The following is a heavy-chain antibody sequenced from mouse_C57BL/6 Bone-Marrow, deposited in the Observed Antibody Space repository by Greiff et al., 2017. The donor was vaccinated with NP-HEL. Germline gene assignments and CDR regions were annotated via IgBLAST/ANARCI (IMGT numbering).Heavy chain of an antibody. J-gene: IGHJ4*01. D-gene: IGHD1-2*01. CDR3: AREGDGGYYDAVDY. CDR1: GYTFTGYW. V-gene: IGHV1-9*01. CDR2: ILPGSGST. Sequence: VQLQQSGAELMKPGASVKLSCKATGYTFTGYWIEWVKQRPGHGLEWIGEILPGSGSTNYNEKFKGKATFTAATSSNTAYIQLSSLTTEDSAIPDGAREGDGGYYDAVDYWGQGTAVTVSA.